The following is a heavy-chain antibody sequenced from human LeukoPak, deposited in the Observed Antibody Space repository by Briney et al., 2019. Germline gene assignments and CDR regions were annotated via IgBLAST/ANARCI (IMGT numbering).Heavy chain of an antibody. Sequence: YWIGWVRQMPGKGLEWIGYIYYSGSTYYNPYLQSRVTISVDTSKNKFSLKLSCVTAADTAVYYCAREARDLPNWFDPWGQGTLVTVS. CDR2: IYYSGST. J-gene: IGHJ5*02. V-gene: IGHV4-31*02. CDR3: AREARDLPNWFDP. CDR1: Y.